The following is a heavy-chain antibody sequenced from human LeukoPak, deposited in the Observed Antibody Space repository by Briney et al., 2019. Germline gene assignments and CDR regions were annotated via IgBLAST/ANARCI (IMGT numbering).Heavy chain of an antibody. CDR3: ARDPTTVVTTPYYFDF. Sequence: SETLSLTCAVHGGSFSGYHWNWIRQLPGKGLEWIGEINDRGHTNYNPSLESRVTISVDTSKKQFSLKLSSVAAADTAVYYCARDPTTVVTTPYYFDFWGQGTLVTVSS. CDR1: GGSFSGYH. D-gene: IGHD4-23*01. CDR2: INDRGHT. J-gene: IGHJ4*02. V-gene: IGHV4-34*01.